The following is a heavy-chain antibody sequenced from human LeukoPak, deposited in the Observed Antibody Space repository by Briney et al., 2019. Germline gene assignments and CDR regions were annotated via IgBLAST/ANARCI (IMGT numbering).Heavy chain of an antibody. CDR3: AKDMGHYYYYMDV. J-gene: IGHJ6*03. Sequence: GGSLRPSCAASGFTFDDYAMHWVRQAPGKGLEWVSGISWNSGSIGYADSVKGRFTISRDNAKNSLYLQMNSLRAEDTALYYCAKDMGHYYYYMDVWGKGTTVTVSS. D-gene: IGHD3-16*01. V-gene: IGHV3-9*01. CDR2: ISWNSGSI. CDR1: GFTFDDYA.